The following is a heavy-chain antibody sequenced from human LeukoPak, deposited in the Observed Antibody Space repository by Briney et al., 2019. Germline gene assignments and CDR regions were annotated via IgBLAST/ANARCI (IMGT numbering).Heavy chain of an antibody. Sequence: GGSLRLSCAASGFTFSIYAISWARQAPGRGLEWVSGISGTSGNTYYADSVKGRFAISRDNSKDTLYLQMNSLRADDTAVYYCAKDMGLVLSTVAPFDNWGQGTLVTVSS. J-gene: IGHJ4*02. CDR2: ISGTSGNT. CDR3: AKDMGLVLSTVAPFDN. V-gene: IGHV3-23*01. CDR1: GFTFSIYA. D-gene: IGHD4/OR15-4a*01.